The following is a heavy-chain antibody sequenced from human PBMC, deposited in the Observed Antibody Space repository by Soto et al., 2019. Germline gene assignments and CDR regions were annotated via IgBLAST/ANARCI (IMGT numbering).Heavy chain of an antibody. CDR3: ARGDKWNSLAFFDY. V-gene: IGHV4-61*01. D-gene: IGHD1-7*01. CDR2: ISYSGRT. Sequence: KPSETLSLTCTVSGGSVSSGSYSWSWIRQPPGKGLEWIGYISYSGRTNYSPSLKSRVTISKDTSKNQFSLKLSSVTAADTAVYYCARGDKWNSLAFFDYWGLGTLVTVSS. J-gene: IGHJ4*02. CDR1: GGSVSSGSYS.